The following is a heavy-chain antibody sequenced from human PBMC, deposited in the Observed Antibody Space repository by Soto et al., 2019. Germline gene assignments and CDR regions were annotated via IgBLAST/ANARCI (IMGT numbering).Heavy chain of an antibody. J-gene: IGHJ6*03. V-gene: IGHV4-34*01. CDR3: ARTLYGDYVFNYYYYMDV. CDR1: GGSFSGYY. CDR2: INHSGST. D-gene: IGHD4-17*01. Sequence: PSETLSLTCAVYGGSFSGYYWSWIRQPPGKGLEWIGEINHSGSTNYNPSLKSRVTISVDTSKNQFSLKLSSVTAADTAVYYCARTLYGDYVFNYYYYMDVCGKGTTVTVSS.